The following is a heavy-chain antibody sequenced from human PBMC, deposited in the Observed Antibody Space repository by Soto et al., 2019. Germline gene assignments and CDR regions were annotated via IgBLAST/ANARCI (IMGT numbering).Heavy chain of an antibody. CDR1: GFSLSSDG. Sequence: QVQLVQSGAEVKKPWASVKVSCKTSGFSLSSDGINWVRRAPGQALEWLGWISPYYDSINYAQKFQGRVTLTTDTCTSTAYMERRGLRSEGTAVYYCARCVVPAAMGGWFDPWGQGPLVTVSS. CDR3: ARCVVPAAMGGWFDP. D-gene: IGHD2-2*01. J-gene: IGHJ5*02. CDR2: ISPYYDSI. V-gene: IGHV1-18*01.